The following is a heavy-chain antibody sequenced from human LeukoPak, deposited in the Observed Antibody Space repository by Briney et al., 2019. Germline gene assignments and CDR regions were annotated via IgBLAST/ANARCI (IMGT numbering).Heavy chain of an antibody. Sequence: KPSQTLSLTCTVSGGSISSGSYYWSWIRQPAGKGLECIGRIHTSGSTKYNPSLKSRVTISIDTSKNQFSLKLNSVTAADTAVYYCARWMVRGVTAFDIWGQGTMVTVSS. CDR3: ARWMVRGVTAFDI. J-gene: IGHJ3*02. D-gene: IGHD3-10*01. CDR1: GGSISSGSYY. CDR2: IHTSGST. V-gene: IGHV4-61*02.